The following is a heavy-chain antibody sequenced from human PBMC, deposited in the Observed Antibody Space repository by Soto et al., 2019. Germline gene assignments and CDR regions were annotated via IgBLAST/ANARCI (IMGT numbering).Heavy chain of an antibody. CDR3: ARERHDQCDFNWFDP. J-gene: IGHJ5*02. CDR2: ISRGGSPI. D-gene: IGHD2-21*02. V-gene: IGHV3-21*02. Sequence: EVQLVESGGGLVKPGGSLRLSCAASGFAFSDFGFNWVRQAPGKGLEWVSFISRGGSPIYYADSLRGRFTISRDDANNSISLQMTRLRPEDTAIYYCARERHDQCDFNWFDPWGQGTLVTVSS. CDR1: GFAFSDFG.